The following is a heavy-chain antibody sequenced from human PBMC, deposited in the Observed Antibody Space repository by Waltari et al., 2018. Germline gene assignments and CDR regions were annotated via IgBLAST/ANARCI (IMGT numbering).Heavy chain of an antibody. Sequence: QVTLKESGPVLVRPTETLTLTCTVSGFSLTEGRLGVSWIRQPPGKGLEWLAHISWTDEKSYKSSMTNRLTLARDKSASLVVLKVTGLEPVDTATYFCARRREGYIIEGFDYWGQGILVTVSS. CDR3: ARRREGYIIEGFDY. D-gene: IGHD5-12*01. CDR1: GFSLTEGRLG. V-gene: IGHV2-26*02. CDR2: ISWTDEK. J-gene: IGHJ4*02.